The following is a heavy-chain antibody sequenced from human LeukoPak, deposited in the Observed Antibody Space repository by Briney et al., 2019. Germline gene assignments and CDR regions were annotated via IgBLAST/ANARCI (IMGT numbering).Heavy chain of an antibody. D-gene: IGHD6-13*01. CDR3: AKYKGAALYYHYGMDV. Sequence: GGSLRLSCAASGFTFSSYAMSWVRQAPGKGLEWVSAISGSGGSTYYADSVKGRFTISRDNSKNTVYLQMNSLRAEDTAVYYCAKYKGAALYYHYGMDVWGQGTTVIVSS. CDR2: ISGSGGST. CDR1: GFTFSSYA. V-gene: IGHV3-23*01. J-gene: IGHJ6*02.